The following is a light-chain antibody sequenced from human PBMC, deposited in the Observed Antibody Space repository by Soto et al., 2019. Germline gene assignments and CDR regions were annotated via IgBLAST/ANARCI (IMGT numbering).Light chain of an antibody. CDR2: EGS. CDR1: SSDVGRYNL. V-gene: IGLV2-23*01. J-gene: IGLJ7*01. Sequence: QSALTQPASVSGSPGQSITISCTGTSSDVGRYNLVSWYQQHPGKAPKLMIYEGSKRPSGVSNRFSGSKSGNTASLTISGLQAEDEAYYYCCSYAGSLAVFGGGTQLTVL. CDR3: CSYAGSLAV.